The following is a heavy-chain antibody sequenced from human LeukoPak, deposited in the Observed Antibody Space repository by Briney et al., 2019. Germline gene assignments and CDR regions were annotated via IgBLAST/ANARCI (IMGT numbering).Heavy chain of an antibody. J-gene: IGHJ5*02. V-gene: IGHV6-1*01. CDR2: TYYRSKWYN. CDR3: ARTGYSSTWFPWGFDP. D-gene: IGHD6-13*01. Sequence: SQTLSLTCAISGDSVSSNSAAWNWIRQSPSRGLEWLGRTYYRSKWYNDYAVSVKSRITINPDTSKNQFSLRLNSVTPEDTAVYYCARTGYSSTWFPWGFDPWGQGTLVTVSS. CDR1: GDSVSSNSAA.